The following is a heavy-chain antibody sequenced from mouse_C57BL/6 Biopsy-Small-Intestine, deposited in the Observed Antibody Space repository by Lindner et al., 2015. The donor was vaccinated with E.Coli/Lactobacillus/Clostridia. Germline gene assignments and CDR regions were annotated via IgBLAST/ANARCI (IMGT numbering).Heavy chain of an antibody. CDR3: ARHNYNAYFDY. V-gene: IGHV5-6-2*01. J-gene: IGHJ2*01. D-gene: IGHD1-3*01. Sequence: VQLQESGGGLVEPGGSLKLSCAASGFTFSSYAMSWVRQTPEKRLEWVAAINSNGGSTYYPDTVRDRFTISRDNAKNTLYLQMSSLRSEDTALYYCARHNYNAYFDYWGQGTTLTVSS. CDR1: GFTFSSYA. CDR2: INSNGGST.